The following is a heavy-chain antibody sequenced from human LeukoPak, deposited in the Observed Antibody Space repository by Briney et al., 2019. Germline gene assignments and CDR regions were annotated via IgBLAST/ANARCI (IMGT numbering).Heavy chain of an antibody. Sequence: GGSLRLSCAASGFTFDDYAMHWVRQAPGKGLEWVSGISWNSGSIGYADSVKGRFTISRDNAKNSLYLQMNSLRAEDTALYYCAKDSAYDILTGYYAFDMWGQGTMVTVSS. D-gene: IGHD3-9*01. CDR1: GFTFDDYA. CDR3: AKDSAYDILTGYYAFDM. CDR2: ISWNSGSI. J-gene: IGHJ3*02. V-gene: IGHV3-9*01.